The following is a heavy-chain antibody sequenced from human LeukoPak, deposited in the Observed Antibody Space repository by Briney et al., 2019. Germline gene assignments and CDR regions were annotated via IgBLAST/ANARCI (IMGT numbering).Heavy chain of an antibody. CDR1: GFTFSSYA. Sequence: PGGSLRLSCAASGFTFSSYAMSWVRQAPGKGLEWVSAISGSGGSTYYADSVKGRFTISRDNSKNTLYLQMNSLRAEDTAVYYCAKDPPSERYGSGDAFDIWGQGTMVTVSS. D-gene: IGHD3-10*01. CDR2: ISGSGGST. CDR3: AKDPPSERYGSGDAFDI. J-gene: IGHJ3*02. V-gene: IGHV3-23*01.